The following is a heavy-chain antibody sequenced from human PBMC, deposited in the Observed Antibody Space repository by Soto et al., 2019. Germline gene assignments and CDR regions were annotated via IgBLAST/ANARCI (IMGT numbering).Heavy chain of an antibody. D-gene: IGHD6-19*01. Sequence: EVQLVESGGGLVQPGGSLRLSCAASGFTFSSYWMSWVRQAPGKGLEWVANIKQDGSEKYYVDSVKGRFTISRDNAKNSLYLQMNSLRAEDTAVYYCANDIPPIAVAGSRPREIGFDYWGQGTLVTVSS. V-gene: IGHV3-7*03. CDR1: GFTFSSYW. J-gene: IGHJ4*02. CDR3: ANDIPPIAVAGSRPREIGFDY. CDR2: IKQDGSEK.